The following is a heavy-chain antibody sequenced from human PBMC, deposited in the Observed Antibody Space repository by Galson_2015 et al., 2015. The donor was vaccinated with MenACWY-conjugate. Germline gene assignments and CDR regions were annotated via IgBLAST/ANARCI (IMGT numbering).Heavy chain of an antibody. J-gene: IGHJ4*02. CDR1: GFTVSNND. CDR2: IYADGSS. V-gene: IGHV3-53*01. Sequence: SLRLSCAVSGFTVSNNDMNWVRPAPGKGLEWVSLIYADGSSSYADSVKGRFTISKDNSKNTLFLQMNSLRADDTAVYYCVREKYCSGGRCYGQFDSWGQGTLVTVSS. D-gene: IGHD2-15*01. CDR3: VREKYCSGGRCYGQFDS.